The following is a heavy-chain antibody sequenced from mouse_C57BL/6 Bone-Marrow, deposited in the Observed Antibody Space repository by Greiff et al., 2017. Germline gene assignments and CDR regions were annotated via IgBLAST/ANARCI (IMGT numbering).Heavy chain of an antibody. V-gene: IGHV1-47*01. CDR3: ARGHYYGSSYYFDY. D-gene: IGHD1-1*01. J-gene: IGHJ2*01. CDR2: FHPYNDDT. CDR1: GYTFTTHP. Sequence: QVQLQQSGAELVKPGASVKMSCKASGYTFTTHPIEWMKQNHGKSLEWIGNFHPYNDDTKYNEKFKGKATLTVEKSSSTVYLGLSRLTSDDSAVYYCARGHYYGSSYYFDYWGQGTTLTVSS.